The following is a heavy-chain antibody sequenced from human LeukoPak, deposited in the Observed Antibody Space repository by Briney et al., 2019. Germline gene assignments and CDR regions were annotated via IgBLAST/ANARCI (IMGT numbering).Heavy chain of an antibody. CDR2: TYYRSKWYN. J-gene: IGHJ6*02. CDR1: GDSVSSNSAA. V-gene: IGHV6-1*01. CDR3: ARDPLYYYGSGSRLNYYYYYGMDV. D-gene: IGHD3-10*01. Sequence: SQTLSPTCAISGDSVSSNSAAWNWIRQSPSRGLEWLGRTYYRSKWYNDYAVSVKSRITINPDTSKNQFSLQLNSVTPEDTAVYYCARDPLYYYGSGSRLNYYYYYGMDVWGQGTTVTVSS.